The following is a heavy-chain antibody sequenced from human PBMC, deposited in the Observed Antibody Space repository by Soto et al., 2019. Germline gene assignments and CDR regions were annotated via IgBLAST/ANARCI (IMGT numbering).Heavy chain of an antibody. Sequence: GSGPTLVNPTQTLTLTCTFSGFSLSTSGVGVGWIRQPPGKALEWLALIYWNDDKRYSPSLKSRLTITKDTSKNQVVLTMTNMDPVDTATYYCAHGYYDFWSGYLHYYYYYGMDVWGQGTTVTVSS. CDR3: AHGYYDFWSGYLHYYYYYGMDV. J-gene: IGHJ6*02. CDR1: GFSLSTSGVG. D-gene: IGHD3-3*01. V-gene: IGHV2-5*01. CDR2: IYWNDDK.